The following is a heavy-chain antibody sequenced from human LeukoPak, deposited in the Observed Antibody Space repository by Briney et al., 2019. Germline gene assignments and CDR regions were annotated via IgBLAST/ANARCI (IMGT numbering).Heavy chain of an antibody. CDR1: GYTFTSYY. Sequence: ASVKVSCKASGYTFTSYYMHWVRRAPGQGLEWMGIINPSGGSTSYAQKLQGRVTMTTDTSTSTAYMELRSLRSDDTAVYYCARHILVGATAHDAFDIWGQGTMVTVSS. D-gene: IGHD1-26*01. CDR2: INPSGGST. CDR3: ARHILVGATAHDAFDI. V-gene: IGHV1-46*01. J-gene: IGHJ3*02.